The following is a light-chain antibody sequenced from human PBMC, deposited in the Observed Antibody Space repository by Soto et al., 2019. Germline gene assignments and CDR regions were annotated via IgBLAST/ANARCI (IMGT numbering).Light chain of an antibody. J-gene: IGKJ1*01. Sequence: EIVLTQSPGTLYLSAGERATLSCRASQSVSSYLAWYQQKPGQAPRLLIYCASTRATSIPDRCSGNGSGTDFILTITRLEPEDSAVFYCQQYGSPLPWTFGQGTKVELK. CDR3: QQYGSPLPWT. CDR2: CAS. CDR1: QSVSSY. V-gene: IGKV3-20*01.